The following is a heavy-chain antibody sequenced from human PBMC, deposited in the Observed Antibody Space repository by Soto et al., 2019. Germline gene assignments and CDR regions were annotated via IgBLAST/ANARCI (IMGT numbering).Heavy chain of an antibody. CDR1: GGSISSSNW. CDR2: IYHSGST. J-gene: IGHJ4*02. CDR3: ARGGSSSWDRAFDY. V-gene: IGHV4-4*02. Sequence: SETLSPTCAVSGGSISSSNWWSWVRQPPGKGLEWIGEIYHSGSTNYNPSLKSRVTISVDKSKNQFSLKLSSVTAADTAVYYCARGGSSSWDRAFDYWGQGTLVTVSS. D-gene: IGHD6-13*01.